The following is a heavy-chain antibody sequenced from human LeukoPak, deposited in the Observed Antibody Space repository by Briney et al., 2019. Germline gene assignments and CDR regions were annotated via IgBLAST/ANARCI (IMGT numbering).Heavy chain of an antibody. V-gene: IGHV4-34*01. CDR1: GGSFSGYY. CDR3: ARATTRRAGGDCYSH. D-gene: IGHD2-21*02. CDR2: INHSGST. Sequence: SETLSLTCAVYGGSFSGYYWSWIRQPPGKGLGWIGEINHSGSTDYNPSLKSRVTISVDTSKNQFSLKLSSVTAADTAVYYCARATTRRAGGDCYSHWGQGTLVTVSS. J-gene: IGHJ4*02.